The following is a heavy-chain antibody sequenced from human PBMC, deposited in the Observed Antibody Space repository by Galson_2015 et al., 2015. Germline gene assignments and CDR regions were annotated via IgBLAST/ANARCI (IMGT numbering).Heavy chain of an antibody. Sequence: SVKVSCKASGYTFTSYGISWVRQAPGQGLEWMGWISAYNGNTNYAQKLQGRVTMTTDTSTSTAYMELRSLRSDDTAVYYCAGIMVVPAAMYTSGWFDPWGQGTLVTVSS. J-gene: IGHJ5*02. CDR3: AGIMVVPAAMYTSGWFDP. D-gene: IGHD2-2*01. CDR1: GYTFTSYG. V-gene: IGHV1-18*04. CDR2: ISAYNGNT.